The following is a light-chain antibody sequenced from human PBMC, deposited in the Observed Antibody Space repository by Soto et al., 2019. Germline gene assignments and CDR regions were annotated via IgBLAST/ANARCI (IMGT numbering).Light chain of an antibody. J-gene: IGKJ5*01. V-gene: IGKV3-20*01. CDR2: GAS. CDR1: QSVSSSY. CDR3: QQYGSSPVT. Sequence: EIVLTQSPGTLSLSPGERATLSCRASQSVSSSYLAWYQQKPGQAPRLLIYGASSRATGIPDRFSGSGSGTDFTLTISRLEPEDFAVYFWQQYGSSPVTFGQGTRLEIK.